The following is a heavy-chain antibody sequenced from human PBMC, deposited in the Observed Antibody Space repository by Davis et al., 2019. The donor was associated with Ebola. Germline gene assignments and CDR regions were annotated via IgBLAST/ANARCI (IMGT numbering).Heavy chain of an antibody. CDR3: TTGVYGGYAFDI. Sequence: ASVKVSCKASGYTLTGYYMHWVRQAPGQGLEYMAWISPNSGATIYAQRFQDRVTMTSDTSINTAYMELRRLRSDYTALYYCTTGVYGGYAFDIWGLGTLVTVSS. D-gene: IGHD4-23*01. J-gene: IGHJ3*02. CDR2: ISPNSGAT. V-gene: IGHV1-2*02. CDR1: GYTLTGYY.